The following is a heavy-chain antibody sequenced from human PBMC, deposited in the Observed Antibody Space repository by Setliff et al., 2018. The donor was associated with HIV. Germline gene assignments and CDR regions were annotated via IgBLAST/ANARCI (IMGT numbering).Heavy chain of an antibody. CDR3: ARQTSYDRGYSYCFDE. J-gene: IGHJ4*01. V-gene: IGHV4-39*01. CDR1: GGSISSSSYY. CDR2: IYYSGST. D-gene: IGHD5-18*01. Sequence: NPSETLSLTCTVSGGSISSSSYYWGWIRQPPGKGLEWIGSIYYSGSTYYNPSLKSRVTVSVDTSTNHLSLRLTSVTAADTAVYYCARQTSYDRGYSYCFDEWGHGTLVTVSS.